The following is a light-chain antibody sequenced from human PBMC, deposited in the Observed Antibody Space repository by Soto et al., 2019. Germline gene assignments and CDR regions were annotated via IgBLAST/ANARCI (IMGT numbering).Light chain of an antibody. J-gene: IGKJ2*01. Sequence: DIVLTQSPLSLPVTPGEAASISCRSSQSLLDSNGYNYLDWYVQKPGQSPQLLIYMRSNRSSGVPDRVSGRGSGTDFTLKISRVEAEDVGVYYCMQSLETSYTFCQGTKLEIK. CDR2: MRS. CDR3: MQSLETSYT. CDR1: QSLLDSNGYNY. V-gene: IGKV2-28*01.